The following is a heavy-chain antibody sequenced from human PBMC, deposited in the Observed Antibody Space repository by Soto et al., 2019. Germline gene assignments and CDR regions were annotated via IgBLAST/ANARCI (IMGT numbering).Heavy chain of an antibody. V-gene: IGHV3-11*01. D-gene: IGHD2-2*01. CDR2: ISSSGSTI. J-gene: IGHJ6*03. CDR1: GFTFSDYY. Sequence: GALRLSCAASGFTFSDYYMSWIRQAPGKGLEWVSYISSSGSTIYYADSVKGRFTISRDNAKNSLYLQMNSLRAEDTAVYYCAGVSLGYCSSTSCYRSDHYYYYYMDVWGKGTTVTVSS. CDR3: AGVSLGYCSSTSCYRSDHYYYYYMDV.